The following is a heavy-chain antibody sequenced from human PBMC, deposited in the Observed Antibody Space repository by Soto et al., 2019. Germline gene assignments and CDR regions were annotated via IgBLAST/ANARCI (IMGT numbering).Heavy chain of an antibody. CDR1: GGSVSSESYY. J-gene: IGHJ1*01. D-gene: IGHD3-22*01. V-gene: IGHV4-39*01. CDR2: VYYSGTT. CDR3: ARYYDTSNRPYFHH. Sequence: SETLSLTCSVSGGSVSSESYYWAWIRQPPGKGLEWIGTVYYSGTTYYNPSLKTRLTISVDTSKNQFSLKLSSVTAADTAFYYCARYYDTSNRPYFHHWGQGTLVTVSS.